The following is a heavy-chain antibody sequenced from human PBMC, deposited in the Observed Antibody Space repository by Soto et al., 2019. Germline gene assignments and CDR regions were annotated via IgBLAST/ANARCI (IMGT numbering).Heavy chain of an antibody. D-gene: IGHD3-10*01. Sequence: RLSCAASGFTFSNAWMSGVRQSPGKGLEWVGRIKSKTDGGTTDYAAPVKGRFTISRDDSKNTLYLQMNSLKTEDTAVYYCTKNPRITMVRGDSASWFDPWGQGTLVTVSS. CDR2: IKSKTDGGTT. J-gene: IGHJ5*02. CDR1: GFTFSNAW. CDR3: TKNPRITMVRGDSASWFDP. V-gene: IGHV3-15*01.